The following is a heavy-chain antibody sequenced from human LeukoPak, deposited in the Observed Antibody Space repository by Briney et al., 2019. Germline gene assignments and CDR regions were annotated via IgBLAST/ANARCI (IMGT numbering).Heavy chain of an antibody. CDR2: ISWNSGSI. V-gene: IGHV3-9*01. CDR1: GFTFDDYA. J-gene: IGHJ6*02. Sequence: GGSLRLSCAASGFTFDDYAMPWVRQAPGKGLEWVSGISWNSGSIGYADSVKGRFTISRDNAKNSLYLQMNSLRAEDTALYYCAKDTQLWFGDGGKYYYYGMDVWGQGTTVTVSS. CDR3: AKDTQLWFGDGGKYYYYGMDV. D-gene: IGHD5-18*01.